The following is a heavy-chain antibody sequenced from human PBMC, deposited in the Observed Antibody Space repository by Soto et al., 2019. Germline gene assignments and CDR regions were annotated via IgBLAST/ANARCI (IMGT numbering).Heavy chain of an antibody. V-gene: IGHV4-4*02. D-gene: IGHD3-9*01. CDR3: ARNDFFDMDV. CDR2: IHHSGST. Sequence: QVQLEESGPGLVEPSGILSLTCAVSGGSVSNENWWSWVRQPPGKGLEWIGEIHHSGSTSYTPSLKRRVTISVDKSKNPFSLRLISVTAADTAVYYCARNDFFDMDVWGQGTTVTVSS. CDR1: GGSVSNENW. J-gene: IGHJ6*02.